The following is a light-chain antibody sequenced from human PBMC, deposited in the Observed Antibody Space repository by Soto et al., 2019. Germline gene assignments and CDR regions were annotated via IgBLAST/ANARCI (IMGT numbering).Light chain of an antibody. Sequence: EIVLTQSPATLSSSPWERATLSCRASQTVSNKLAWYQHKPGQAPRLLIYGASTRATGIPARFSGSGSGTEFTLTISRLEPEDFAVYYCQQYGSSPMTFGQGTRLEI. V-gene: IGKV3-20*01. CDR3: QQYGSSPMT. CDR1: QTVSNK. CDR2: GAS. J-gene: IGKJ5*01.